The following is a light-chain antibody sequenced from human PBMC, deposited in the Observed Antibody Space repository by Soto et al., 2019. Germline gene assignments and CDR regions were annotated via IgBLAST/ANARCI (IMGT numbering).Light chain of an antibody. CDR3: QSFDTSLNSVV. CDR2: GNN. J-gene: IGLJ2*01. V-gene: IGLV1-40*01. Sequence: QTVVTQPPSVSGAPGQRVTISCTGSRSNIGAGYDVHWYQQFPGPAPKLLIYGNNNRPSGVPDRFSGYNSGTSASLAITGLQAEDEADYYCQSFDTSLNSVVFGGGTKLTVL. CDR1: RSNIGAGYD.